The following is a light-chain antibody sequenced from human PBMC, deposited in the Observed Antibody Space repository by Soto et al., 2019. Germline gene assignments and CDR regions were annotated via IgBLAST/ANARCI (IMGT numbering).Light chain of an antibody. J-gene: IGKJ1*01. CDR3: QQRSNWPPWT. CDR2: DAS. Sequence: EIVLTQSQATLSLSPGERATLSCRASQSVSSYLAWYQQKPGQAPRLLIYDASNRATGIPARFSGSGSGTDFTLTLSSLEPEDFAVYYCQQRSNWPPWTFGQGTKVEIK. CDR1: QSVSSY. V-gene: IGKV3-11*01.